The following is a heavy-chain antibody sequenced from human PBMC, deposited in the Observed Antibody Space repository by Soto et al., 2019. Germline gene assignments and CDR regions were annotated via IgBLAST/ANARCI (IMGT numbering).Heavy chain of an antibody. J-gene: IGHJ4*02. V-gene: IGHV4-39*01. Sequence: SETLSLTCTVSGGSISSSSYYWGWIRQPPGKGLEWIGSIYYSGSTYYNPSLKSRVTISVDTSKNQFSLKLSSVTAADTAVYYCARASGEQWLVLGYYFDYWGQGTLVTVSS. D-gene: IGHD6-19*01. CDR2: IYYSGST. CDR3: ARASGEQWLVLGYYFDY. CDR1: GGSISSSSYY.